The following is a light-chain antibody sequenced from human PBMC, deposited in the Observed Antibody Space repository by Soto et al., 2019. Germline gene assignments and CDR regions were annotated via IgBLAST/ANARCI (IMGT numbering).Light chain of an antibody. V-gene: IGLV1-40*01. CDR1: SSNIGAGYD. Sequence: QSVLTQPPSVSGAPGQRVTISCTGSSSNIGAGYDVHWYQQLPGTAPKLLIYGNSNRLSGVLDRLSGSKSGTSASLAITGLQVEDEADYFCHSYDSSLSGYVFGTGTKLTVL. CDR2: GNS. J-gene: IGLJ1*01. CDR3: HSYDSSLSGYV.